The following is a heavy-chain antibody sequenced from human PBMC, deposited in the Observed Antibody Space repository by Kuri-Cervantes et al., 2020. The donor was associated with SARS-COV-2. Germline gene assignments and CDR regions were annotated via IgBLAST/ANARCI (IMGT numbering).Heavy chain of an antibody. Sequence: ESLKIPCTFSGGTISSSSYYWGWIRQPPGKGLEGIGSIYYSGSTFYNPSLKSRVTISVDTSKNQFSLKLSSVTAADTAVYYCARDLGDNTVTTHWGQGTLVTVSS. D-gene: IGHD4-17*01. CDR2: IYYSGST. CDR3: ARDLGDNTVTTH. V-gene: IGHV4-39*02. J-gene: IGHJ4*02. CDR1: GGTISSSSYY.